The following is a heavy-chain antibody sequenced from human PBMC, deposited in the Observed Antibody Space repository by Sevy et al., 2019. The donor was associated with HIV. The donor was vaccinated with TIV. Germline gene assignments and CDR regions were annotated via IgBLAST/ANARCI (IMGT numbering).Heavy chain of an antibody. CDR3: ARDNSGYFFSDY. CDR1: GFTFRSYT. D-gene: IGHD3-22*01. J-gene: IGHJ4*02. V-gene: IGHV3-30-3*01. CDR2: ISQTYDGSKK. Sequence: GGSLRLSCAASGFTFRSYTLHWVRQAPGKGLEWVALISQTYDGSKKYYTDSVQGRFTISRDNSKNTLYLQMDSLRPEDTAVYYCARDNSGYFFSDYWGQGILVTVSS.